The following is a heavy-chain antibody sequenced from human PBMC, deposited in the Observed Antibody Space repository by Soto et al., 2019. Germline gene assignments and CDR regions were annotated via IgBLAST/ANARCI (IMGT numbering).Heavy chain of an antibody. CDR3: AKYSWYYYDSHGF. CDR1: GFTFSSYA. J-gene: IGHJ4*02. Sequence: GGSLRLSCAASGFTFSSYAMSWVRQAPGKGLEWVSAISGSGSSTYYADSVKGRFTISRDNSKNTLYLQMNSLRAEDTAVYYCAKYSWYYYDSHGFWGQGTLVTVSS. CDR2: ISGSGSST. D-gene: IGHD3-22*01. V-gene: IGHV3-23*01.